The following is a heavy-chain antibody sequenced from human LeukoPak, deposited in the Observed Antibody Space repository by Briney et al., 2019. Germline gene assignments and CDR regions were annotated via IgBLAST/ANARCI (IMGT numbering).Heavy chain of an antibody. CDR2: IYYSGST. CDR1: GGSISSYY. V-gene: IGHV4-59*01. CDR3: ARDRYDSSDRCYYYYYMDV. Sequence: PSETLSLTCTVSGGSISSYYWSWIRQPPGKGLEWIGYIYYSGSTNYNPSLKSRVTISVDTSKNQFSLKLSSVTAADTAVYYCARDRYDSSDRCYYYYYMDVWGKGTTVTVSS. D-gene: IGHD3-22*01. J-gene: IGHJ6*03.